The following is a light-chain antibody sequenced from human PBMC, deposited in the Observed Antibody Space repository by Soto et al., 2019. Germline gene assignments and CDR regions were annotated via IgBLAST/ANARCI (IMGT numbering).Light chain of an antibody. V-gene: IGKV3-20*01. J-gene: IGKJ1*01. CDR1: QSGPNSY. Sequence: EIVLTKSPGTLSLSPGERATLSCRASQSGPNSYLAWFQQKPGQAPRLLIHGASSRATGIPDRFSGSGSGTDFTLTISRLEPEDFAVYYCQQYDISPWTFGQGTKVEIK. CDR2: GAS. CDR3: QQYDISPWT.